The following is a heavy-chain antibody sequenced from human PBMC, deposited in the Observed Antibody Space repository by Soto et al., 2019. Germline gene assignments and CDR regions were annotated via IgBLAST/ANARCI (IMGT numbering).Heavy chain of an antibody. D-gene: IGHD2-2*01. CDR1: GYTFTSYG. CDR3: ARDNSVVVPAAIISWFDP. Sequence: ASVKVSCKASGYTFTSYGISWVRQAPGQGLEWMGWISAYNGNTNYAQKLQGRVTMTTDTSTSTAYMELRSLRSDDTAVYYCARDNSVVVPAAIISWFDPWGQGTLVTVSS. CDR2: ISAYNGNT. J-gene: IGHJ5*02. V-gene: IGHV1-18*01.